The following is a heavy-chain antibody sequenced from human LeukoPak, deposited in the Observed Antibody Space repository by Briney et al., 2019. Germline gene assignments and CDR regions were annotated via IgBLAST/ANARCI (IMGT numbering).Heavy chain of an antibody. Sequence: AGSLRLSCAASEFTFSSYDLNWVRQAPGKGLEWVSYISSSGSTIYYADSVKGRFTISRDNAKNSLYLQMNSLRAEDTAIYYCARFRYSSSDLDYWGQGTLVTVSS. J-gene: IGHJ4*02. V-gene: IGHV3-48*03. CDR3: ARFRYSSSDLDY. D-gene: IGHD6-6*01. CDR2: ISSSGSTI. CDR1: EFTFSSYD.